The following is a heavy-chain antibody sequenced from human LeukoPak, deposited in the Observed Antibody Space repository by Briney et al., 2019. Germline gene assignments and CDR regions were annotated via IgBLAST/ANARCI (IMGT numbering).Heavy chain of an antibody. CDR3: AKETGYYGMDV. J-gene: IGHJ6*02. V-gene: IGHV3-9*01. CDR1: GFTFDDYV. CDR2: VSWNSGSI. Sequence: GRSLRLSCAASGFTFDDYVMNWVRQAPGKGLEWVSGVSWNSGSIGYADSVKGRFTISRDNAKNSLYLQMNSLRAEDTALYYCAKETGYYGMDVRGQGTTVTVSS.